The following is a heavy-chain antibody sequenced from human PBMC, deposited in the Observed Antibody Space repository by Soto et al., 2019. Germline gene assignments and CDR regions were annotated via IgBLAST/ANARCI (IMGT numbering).Heavy chain of an antibody. J-gene: IGHJ4*02. Sequence: GGSLRLSCAASGFTFSSYAMSWVRQAPGRGLEWVSVISGSDDSTYYADSVKGRFTISRDNSKNTLYLQMNSLRAEDTAVYYCAKRSSSSTFDYWGQGTLVTVSS. V-gene: IGHV3-23*01. D-gene: IGHD6-6*01. CDR1: GFTFSSYA. CDR3: AKRSSSSTFDY. CDR2: ISGSDDST.